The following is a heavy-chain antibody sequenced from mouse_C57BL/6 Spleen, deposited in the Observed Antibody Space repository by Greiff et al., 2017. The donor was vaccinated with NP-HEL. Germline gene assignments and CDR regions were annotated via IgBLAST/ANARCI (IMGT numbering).Heavy chain of an antibody. CDR3: AREGIYGYVQFGFDY. J-gene: IGHJ2*01. D-gene: IGHD2-2*01. Sequence: VQLQQSGAELVKPGASVKLSCKASGYTFTSYWMHWVKQRPGRGLEWTGRIDPNSGGTKYNEKFKSKATLTVDKPSSTAYMQLSSLTSEDSAVYYCAREGIYGYVQFGFDYWGQGTTLTVSS. CDR1: GYTFTSYW. CDR2: IDPNSGGT. V-gene: IGHV1-72*01.